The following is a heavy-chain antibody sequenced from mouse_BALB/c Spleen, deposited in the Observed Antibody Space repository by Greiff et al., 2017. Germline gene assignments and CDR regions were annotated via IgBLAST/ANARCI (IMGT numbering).Heavy chain of an antibody. V-gene: IGHV5-9-4*01. D-gene: IGHD1-1*01. CDR3: ARHYYGSSGDYYAMDY. CDR1: GFTFSSYA. Sequence: DVHLVESGGGLVKPGGSLKLSCAASGFTFSSYAMSWVRQSPEKRLEWVAEISSGGSYTYYPDTVTGRFTISRDNAKNTLYLEMSSLRSEDTAMYYCARHYYGSSGDYYAMDYWGQGTSVTVSS. J-gene: IGHJ4*01. CDR2: ISSGGSYT.